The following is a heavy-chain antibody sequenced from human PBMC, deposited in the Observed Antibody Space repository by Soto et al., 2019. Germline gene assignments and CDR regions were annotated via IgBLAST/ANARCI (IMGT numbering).Heavy chain of an antibody. CDR3: ARSRFRNTVTTSPYYFFGMDV. CDR2: IIPIFGTA. CDR1: GGTFSSYA. V-gene: IGHV1-69*12. Sequence: QVQLVQSGAEVKKPGSSVKVSCKASGGTFSSYAISWVRQAPGQGLEWMGGIIPIFGTANYAQKFQGRVTITADDYKRTAYMELSSLRSEDTSVCHCARSRFRNTVTTSPYYFFGMDVWGQGTTVTVSS. J-gene: IGHJ6*02. D-gene: IGHD4-17*01.